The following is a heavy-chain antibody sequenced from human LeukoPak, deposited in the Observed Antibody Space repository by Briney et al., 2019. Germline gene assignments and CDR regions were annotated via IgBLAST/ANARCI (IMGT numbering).Heavy chain of an antibody. CDR3: ARHLFILLWFGELSPRWFDP. D-gene: IGHD3-10*01. Sequence: PSETLSLTCAVYGGSFSGYYWSWLRQPPGKGLEWIGEINHSGSTNYNPSLKSRVTISVDTSKNQFSLKLSSVTAADTAVYYCARHLFILLWFGELSPRWFDPWGQGTLVTVSS. CDR1: GGSFSGYY. CDR2: INHSGST. J-gene: IGHJ5*02. V-gene: IGHV4-34*01.